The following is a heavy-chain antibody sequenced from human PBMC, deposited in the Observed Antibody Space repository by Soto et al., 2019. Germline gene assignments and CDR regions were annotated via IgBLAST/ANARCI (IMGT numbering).Heavy chain of an antibody. J-gene: IGHJ6*02. Sequence: SETLSLTCTVSGGSISSYYWSWIRQPPGKGLEWIGYIYYSGSTNYNPSLKSRVTISVDTSKNQFSLKLSSVTAADTAVYYCARDGYSSGWSYLNYYYYYGMDVWGQGTTVTVSS. CDR2: IYYSGST. V-gene: IGHV4-59*01. CDR3: ARDGYSSGWSYLNYYYYYGMDV. D-gene: IGHD6-19*01. CDR1: GGSISSYY.